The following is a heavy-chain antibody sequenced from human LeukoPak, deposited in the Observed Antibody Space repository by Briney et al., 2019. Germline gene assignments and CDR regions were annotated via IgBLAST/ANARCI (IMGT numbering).Heavy chain of an antibody. Sequence: RASVKVSCKVSGYTLTELPMHWVRQAPGKGLEWMGGFDPEDGETIYAQKFQGRVTMTEDTSTDTAYMELSSLRSEDTAVYYCATVELMVRGAPTSHYGMDVWGQGTTVTVSS. CDR2: FDPEDGET. V-gene: IGHV1-24*01. CDR1: GYTLTELP. J-gene: IGHJ6*02. CDR3: ATVELMVRGAPTSHYGMDV. D-gene: IGHD3-10*01.